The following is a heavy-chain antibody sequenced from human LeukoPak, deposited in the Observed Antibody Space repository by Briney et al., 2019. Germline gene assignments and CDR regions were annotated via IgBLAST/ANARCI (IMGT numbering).Heavy chain of an antibody. Sequence: PSETLSLTCTVSGGSISSGSHYWSWIRQPAGKGLEWIGRIYTSGNTNYNPSLKSRVTISLDTSKNQFSLNLSSVTAADTAVYYCAGEVGGPWFDPWGLGTLVTVSS. CDR2: IYTSGNT. CDR1: GGSISSGSHY. D-gene: IGHD1-26*01. J-gene: IGHJ5*02. V-gene: IGHV4-61*02. CDR3: AGEVGGPWFDP.